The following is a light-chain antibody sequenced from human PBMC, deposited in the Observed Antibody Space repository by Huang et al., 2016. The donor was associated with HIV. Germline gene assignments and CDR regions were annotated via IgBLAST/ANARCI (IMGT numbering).Light chain of an antibody. J-gene: IGKJ4*01. V-gene: IGKV3-15*01. CDR1: QSFSSN. CDR3: QQYNNWPLT. Sequence: EIVMTQSPATLSVSPGERATLSCRASQSFSSNLAWYQQKPGQAPRLLIYGASTRATGIPARFSGSGSGTEFTLTISSLQSEDFAVYYCQQYNNWPLTFGGGTNVEIK. CDR2: GAS.